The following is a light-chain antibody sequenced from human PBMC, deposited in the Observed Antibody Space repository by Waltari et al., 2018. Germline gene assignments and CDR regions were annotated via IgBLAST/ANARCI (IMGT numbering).Light chain of an antibody. CDR1: SSDLGGYNY. CDR2: EVS. J-gene: IGLJ1*01. CDR3: SSNASSNNFV. V-gene: IGLV2-8*01. Sequence: QSALTQPPSASGSPGQSVTISCTGTSSDLGGYNYVSWYQQHPGKAPKLVIYEVSNRPSGVPERFSGSKSGDTASLTVSGLQAEDEADYYCSSNASSNNFVFGTGTKVTVL.